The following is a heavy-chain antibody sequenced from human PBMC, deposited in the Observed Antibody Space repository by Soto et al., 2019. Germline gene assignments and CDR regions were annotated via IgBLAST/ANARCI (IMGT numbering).Heavy chain of an antibody. Sequence: RRLSCAASGFTFSSYGMHWVRQAPGKGLEWVAVISYDGSNKYYADSVKGRFTISRDNSKNTLYLQMNSLRAEDTAVYYCAKLYGEDFDYWGQGTLVTVSS. CDR1: GFTFSSYG. J-gene: IGHJ4*02. D-gene: IGHD4-17*01. V-gene: IGHV3-30*18. CDR3: AKLYGEDFDY. CDR2: ISYDGSNK.